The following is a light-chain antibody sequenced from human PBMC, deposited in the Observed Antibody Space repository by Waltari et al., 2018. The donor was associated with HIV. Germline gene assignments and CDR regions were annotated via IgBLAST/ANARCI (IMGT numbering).Light chain of an antibody. CDR2: DDN. V-gene: IGLV1-51*01. CDR3: GTCDSSLSAVV. CDR1: SSNIGNNY. J-gene: IGLJ1*01. Sequence: QSVLTQPPSVSAAPGQKVTISCSGSSSNIGNNYVSWYQPLPGTAPTLLIYDDNERPSGMPDRVSVSKAGTSATLGIPGLQTGDEADYYCGTCDSSLSAVVFGTVTKVTVL.